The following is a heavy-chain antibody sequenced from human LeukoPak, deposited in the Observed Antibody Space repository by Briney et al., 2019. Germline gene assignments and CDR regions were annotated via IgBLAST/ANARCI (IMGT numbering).Heavy chain of an antibody. CDR2: ISSSGVTI. Sequence: GSLRLSCAASGFTFSSYEMNWVRQAPGKGLEWVSYISSSGVTIYYADSVKGRFTISRDNAKNSLYLQMNSLRAEDTAVYYCARPGLGRLGSDYWGQGTLVTVSS. J-gene: IGHJ4*02. V-gene: IGHV3-48*03. CDR3: ARPGLGRLGSDY. CDR1: GFTFSSYE. D-gene: IGHD3-16*01.